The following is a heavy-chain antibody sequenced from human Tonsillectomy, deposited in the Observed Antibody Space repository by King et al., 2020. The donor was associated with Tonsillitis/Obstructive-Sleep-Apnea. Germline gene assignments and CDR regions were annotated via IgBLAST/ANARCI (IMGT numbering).Heavy chain of an antibody. CDR3: VTLSGPDSRGYPTYYCMDF. CDR2: FDPEDGET. J-gene: IGHJ6*02. V-gene: IGHV1-24*01. Sequence: QLVQSGAEVKKPGASVKVSCKVSGYTLTELSMHWVRQAPGKGLEWMGGFDPEDGETIYAQKFQGRVTMTEDTSTDTAYMELSSLRSEDTAVYYCVTLSGPDSRGYPTYYCMDFWGQGTTVTVSS. D-gene: IGHD3-22*01. CDR1: GYTLTELS.